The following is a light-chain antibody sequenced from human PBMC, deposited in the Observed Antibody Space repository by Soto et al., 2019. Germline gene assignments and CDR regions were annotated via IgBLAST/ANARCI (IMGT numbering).Light chain of an antibody. CDR1: QTLSSW. CDR2: DAS. Sequence: DIQMTQSPSTLSGSVGDRVTITCRASQTLSSWLAWYQQKPGKAPKLLIYDASSLESGVPSRFSGSGSGTDFTLTISRLEPEDFAVYYCQQYGSSPGFGQGTRLEIK. V-gene: IGKV1-5*01. CDR3: QQYGSSPG. J-gene: IGKJ5*01.